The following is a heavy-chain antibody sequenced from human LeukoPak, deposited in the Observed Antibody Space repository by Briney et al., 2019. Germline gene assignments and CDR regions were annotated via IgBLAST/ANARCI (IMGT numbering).Heavy chain of an antibody. J-gene: IGHJ4*02. D-gene: IGHD3-3*01. Sequence: SQTLSLTCTVSGGSISSGGYCWSWIRQPLGKGLEWIGYIYHSGSTYYNPSLKSRVTISVDRSKNQFSLKLSSVTAADTAVYYCASYTIFGVFWGQGTLVTVSS. V-gene: IGHV4-30-2*01. CDR1: GGSISSGGYC. CDR3: ASYTIFGVF. CDR2: IYHSGST.